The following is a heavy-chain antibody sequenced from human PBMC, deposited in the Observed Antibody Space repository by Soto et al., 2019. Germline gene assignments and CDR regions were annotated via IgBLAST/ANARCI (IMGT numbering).Heavy chain of an antibody. J-gene: IGHJ5*02. Sequence: EVQLVESGGGLVQPGGSLRLSCTASGFTFSDSWTTWVRQAPGKGLEWVARIKPDESEKKYADSVKGRFSISRDNAKNSMYLQMDSLRGEDTAVYYCVRGGSNYASWGQGTLVTVSS. D-gene: IGHD4-4*01. CDR3: VRGGSNYAS. CDR2: IKPDESEK. V-gene: IGHV3-7*01. CDR1: GFTFSDSW.